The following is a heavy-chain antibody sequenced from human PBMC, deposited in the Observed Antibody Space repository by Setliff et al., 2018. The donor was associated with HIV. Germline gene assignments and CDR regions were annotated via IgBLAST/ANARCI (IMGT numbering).Heavy chain of an antibody. D-gene: IGHD2-15*01. Sequence: SETLSLTCSVSGGSTTSGGYYWSWIRQHPGKGLEYIGYIYYSGSTYYNPSLKSRVTMSIDTSTQQFFLNVTSVTAADTAVYYCARGGGQYCSGGSCSSRFHYYYYYMDVWGKGTTVTVSS. CDR3: ARGGGQYCSGGSCSSRFHYYYYYMDV. CDR2: IYYSGST. CDR1: GGSTTSGGYY. V-gene: IGHV4-31*03. J-gene: IGHJ6*03.